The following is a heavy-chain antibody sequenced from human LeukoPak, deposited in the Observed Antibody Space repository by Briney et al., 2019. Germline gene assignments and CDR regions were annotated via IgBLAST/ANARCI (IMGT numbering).Heavy chain of an antibody. Sequence: ASVKVSCKASGYTFTNYALSLVRLAPGQGLEWLGVISGYNGKTNYAQKLQVRVTMTTDTSTRTAYLDLRSMRSDDTARYCCATNAAGVCTSTHCYVLGGQRTLVTLS. CDR2: ISGYNGKT. D-gene: IGHD2-2*01. V-gene: IGHV1-18*01. J-gene: IGHJ4*02. CDR1: GYTFTNYA. CDR3: ATNAAGVCTSTHCYVL.